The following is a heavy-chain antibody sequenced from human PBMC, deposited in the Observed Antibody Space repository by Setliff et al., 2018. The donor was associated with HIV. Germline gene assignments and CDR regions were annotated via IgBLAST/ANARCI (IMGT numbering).Heavy chain of an antibody. CDR2: ISAYNGNT. D-gene: IGHD3-3*01. CDR3: ARGSKRGEGGLEWLLPDYYYYYMDV. Sequence: ASVKVSCKASGYTFTSYGISWVRQAPGQGLEWMGWISAYNGNTNYAQKLQGRVTMTTDTSTSTAYMELRSLRSDDTAVYYCARGSKRGEGGLEWLLPDYYYYYMDVWGKGTTVTVS. J-gene: IGHJ6*03. V-gene: IGHV1-18*01. CDR1: GYTFTSYG.